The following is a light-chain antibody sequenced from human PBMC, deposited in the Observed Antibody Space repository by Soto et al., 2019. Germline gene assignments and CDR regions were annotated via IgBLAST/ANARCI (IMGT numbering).Light chain of an antibody. CDR1: HSVSSN. CDR3: RQYYKWPPIT. J-gene: IGKJ5*01. V-gene: IGKV3-15*01. CDR2: GAS. Sequence: EIEMTQNQATLSESPGERATISCRASHSVSSNLAWYQQKPGQAPRLLIYGASTRATGIPARFSGSGSGTEFTLSISSLQSEDSAVYYCRQYYKWPPITFGQGTRLEI.